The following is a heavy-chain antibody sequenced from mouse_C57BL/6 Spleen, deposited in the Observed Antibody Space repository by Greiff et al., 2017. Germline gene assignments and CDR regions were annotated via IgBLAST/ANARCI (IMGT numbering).Heavy chain of an antibody. CDR2: ISSGSSTI. D-gene: IGHD4-1*01. Sequence: EVHLVESGGGLVKPGGSLKLSRAASGFTFSDYGMHWVRQAPEKGLEWVAYISSGSSTIYYADTVKGRFTISRDNAKNTLFLQMTSLRSEDTAMYYCARELGMDYWGQGTSVTVSS. CDR3: ARELGMDY. J-gene: IGHJ4*01. V-gene: IGHV5-17*01. CDR1: GFTFSDYG.